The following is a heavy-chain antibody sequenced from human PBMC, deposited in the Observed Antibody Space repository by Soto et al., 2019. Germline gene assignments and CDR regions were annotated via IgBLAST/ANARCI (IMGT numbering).Heavy chain of an antibody. J-gene: IGHJ4*02. D-gene: IGHD6-19*01. CDR2: TIPIVDRA. V-gene: IGHV1-69*08. CDR3: ARAVAGTSILDS. Sequence: QVQLVQSGAEVKKPGSSVKISCQASGGTFSTSTISWVRQAPGQGLEWMGRTIPIVDRAIYAQNFQGRVTMTADKSPNTVYMEMFSLRSDDTAVYYCARAVAGTSILDSWGQGTLVTVSS. CDR1: GGTFSTST.